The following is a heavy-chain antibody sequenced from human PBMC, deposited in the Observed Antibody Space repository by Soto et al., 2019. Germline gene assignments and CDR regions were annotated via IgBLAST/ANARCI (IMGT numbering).Heavy chain of an antibody. CDR3: ARERRRPYYDILTGYYPFDY. V-gene: IGHV1-18*01. Sequence: RASVKVSCKASGYTFTTYDISWVRQAPGQGLEWMGGISGNNGNTNYAQNLQGRVTMTTDTSTNTAYMELRSLRSDDTAVYYCARERRRPYYDILTGYYPFDYWGQGTLVTVSS. CDR2: ISGNNGNT. J-gene: IGHJ4*02. D-gene: IGHD3-9*01. CDR1: GYTFTTYD.